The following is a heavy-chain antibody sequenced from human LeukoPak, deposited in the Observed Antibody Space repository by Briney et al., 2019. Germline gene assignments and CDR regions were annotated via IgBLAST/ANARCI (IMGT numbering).Heavy chain of an antibody. D-gene: IGHD6-19*01. CDR1: GFTFSSYS. CDR3: ASPHTGVWYMSY. J-gene: IGHJ4*02. Sequence: PGGSLRLSCAASGFTFSSYSMNWVRQAPGKGLEWVSSISSSSSNTYYADSVKGRFTISRDNARNSLFLQMNNLRTEDTAVYYCASPHTGVWYMSYWGQGTLVTVSS. V-gene: IGHV3-21*01. CDR2: ISSSSSNT.